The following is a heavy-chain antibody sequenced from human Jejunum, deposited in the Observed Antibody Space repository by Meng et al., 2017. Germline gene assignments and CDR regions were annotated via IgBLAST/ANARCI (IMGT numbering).Heavy chain of an antibody. J-gene: IGHJ5*02. Sequence: GESLKISCASSGFTFNTFEMYWVRQAPGKGLEWVSYISHSGTTIYYADSVKARFTISRDNAKNSVYLQMDSLRAEDTAVYYCARGGMYTSRMSSDTWGQGTLVTVSS. CDR1: GFTFNTFE. CDR2: ISHSGTTI. D-gene: IGHD2-8*01. CDR3: ARGGMYTSRMSSDT. V-gene: IGHV3-48*03.